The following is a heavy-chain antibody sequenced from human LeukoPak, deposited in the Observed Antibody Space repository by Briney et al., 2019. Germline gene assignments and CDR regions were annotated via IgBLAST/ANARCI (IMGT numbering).Heavy chain of an antibody. CDR1: GFRFDDYG. CDR3: ARDLYRIVVVPHYFDY. CDR2: INRSSGDT. J-gene: IGHJ4*02. Sequence: PGGSLRLSCAASGFRFDDYGMSWVRQRPGKGLEWVSGINRSSGDTGYADSVKGRYTISRDNAKNSLYLQMNSLRAEDTAVYYCARDLYRIVVVPHYFDYWGQGTLVTVSS. V-gene: IGHV3-20*04. D-gene: IGHD3-22*01.